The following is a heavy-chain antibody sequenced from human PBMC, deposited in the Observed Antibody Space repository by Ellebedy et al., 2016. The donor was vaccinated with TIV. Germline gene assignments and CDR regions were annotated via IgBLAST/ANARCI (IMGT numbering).Heavy chain of an antibody. D-gene: IGHD3-16*01. V-gene: IGHV3-9*01. CDR1: GFTFDDYA. J-gene: IGHJ3*02. CDR3: ARPGGIEAFDI. Sequence: GGSLRLSXAASGFTFDDYAMHWVRQAPGKGLEWVSGISWNSGSIGYADSVKGRFTISRDNAKNTLYLQMNSLRAEDKAVYYCARPGGIEAFDIWGQGTMVTVSS. CDR2: ISWNSGSI.